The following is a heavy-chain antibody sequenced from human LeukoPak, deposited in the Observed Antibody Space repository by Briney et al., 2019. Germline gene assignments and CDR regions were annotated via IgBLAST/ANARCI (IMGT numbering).Heavy chain of an antibody. CDR2: IYYSGNP. D-gene: IGHD3-22*01. CDR1: GGSTSGYY. CDR3: ARVRNRYDSSGYYAFDY. V-gene: IGHV4-59*01. J-gene: IGHJ4*02. Sequence: PSETLSLTCTVSGGSTSGYYWSWIRQPPGKRLEWIGFIYYSGNPNYNPSLNSRVTISVDTSRNQFSLKLSSVTAADTAVYYCARVRNRYDSSGYYAFDYWGQGTLVTVSS.